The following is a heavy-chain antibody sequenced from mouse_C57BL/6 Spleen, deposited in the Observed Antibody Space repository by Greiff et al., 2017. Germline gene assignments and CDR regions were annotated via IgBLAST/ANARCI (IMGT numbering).Heavy chain of an antibody. CDR2: IDPSDSET. Sequence: VQLQQPGAELVRPGSSVKLSCKASGYTFTSYWMHWVKQRPIQGLEWIGNIDPSDSETHYNQKFKDKATLTVDKSSSTAYMQLSSLTSEDSAVYYCARGSVVATDNYAMGYWGQGTSVTVSS. CDR3: ARGSVVATDNYAMGY. V-gene: IGHV1-52*01. J-gene: IGHJ4*01. CDR1: GYTFTSYW. D-gene: IGHD1-1*01.